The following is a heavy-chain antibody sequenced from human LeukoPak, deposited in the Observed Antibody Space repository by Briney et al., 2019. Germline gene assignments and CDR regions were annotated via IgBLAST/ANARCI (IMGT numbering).Heavy chain of an antibody. CDR1: GDSISSSSYY. J-gene: IGHJ4*02. V-gene: IGHV4-39*06. D-gene: IGHD5-24*01. CDR2: SYYSGNT. CDR3: ARDLGGGYIPFDY. Sequence: SETLSLTCTVSGDSISSSSYYWGWIRQPPGKGLEWIGSSYYSGNTYYNPSLKSRVTISVDTSKTQFDLKLSSVPAPATAVYYCARDLGGGYIPFDYWGRRTLVTVSS.